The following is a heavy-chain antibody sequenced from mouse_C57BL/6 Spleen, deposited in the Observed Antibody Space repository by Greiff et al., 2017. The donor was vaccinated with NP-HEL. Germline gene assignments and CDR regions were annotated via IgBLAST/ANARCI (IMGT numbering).Heavy chain of an antibody. D-gene: IGHD1-1*01. Sequence: DVQLQESGPELVKPGASVKISCKASGYTFTDYDMDWVKQSPGKSLEWIGDINPNNGGTIYNQKFKGKATLTVDKSSSTAYMELRSLTSEDTAVYYCASGTLYGSNFADWGQGTLVTVSA. V-gene: IGHV1-18*01. J-gene: IGHJ3*01. CDR2: INPNNGGT. CDR3: ASGTLYGSNFAD. CDR1: GYTFTDYD.